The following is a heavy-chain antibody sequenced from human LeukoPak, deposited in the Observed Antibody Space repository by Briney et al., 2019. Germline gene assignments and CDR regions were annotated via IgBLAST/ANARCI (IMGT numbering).Heavy chain of an antibody. V-gene: IGHV4-34*01. CDR1: GGSFSGYY. Sequence: PSETLSLTCAVYGGSFSGYYRSWIRQPPGKGLEWIGEINHSGSTNYNPSLKSRVTISVDTSKNQFSLKLSSVTAADTAVYYCARIVPATAINDWGQGTLVTVSS. CDR3: ARIVPATAIND. CDR2: INHSGST. J-gene: IGHJ4*02. D-gene: IGHD2-21*02.